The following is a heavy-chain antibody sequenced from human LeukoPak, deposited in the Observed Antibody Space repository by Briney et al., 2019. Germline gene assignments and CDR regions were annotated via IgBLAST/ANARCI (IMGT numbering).Heavy chain of an antibody. V-gene: IGHV1-18*01. J-gene: IGHJ4*02. Sequence: ASVKVSCKASGYTFTSYGISWVRQAPGQGLEWMGWISAYNGNTNYAQKLQGRVTMTTDTSTSTAYMELRSLRSDDTAVYYCATYSYYDSSGYNFGYWGQGTLVTVSS. CDR1: GYTFTSYG. CDR3: ATYSYYDSSGYNFGY. CDR2: ISAYNGNT. D-gene: IGHD3-22*01.